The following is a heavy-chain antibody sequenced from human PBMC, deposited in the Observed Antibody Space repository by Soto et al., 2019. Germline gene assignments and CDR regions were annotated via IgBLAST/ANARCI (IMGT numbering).Heavy chain of an antibody. V-gene: IGHV4-59*08. J-gene: IGHJ5*02. CDR1: GGSLINYY. CDR3: ARLGGYYQALTA. Sequence: SETLSLTCTVSGGSLINYYWSWIRQPPGRGLEWIGYIYYAGSTTYNPSHKSRVTISLDTSKNQFSLELSSVTAADTAVYYCARLGGYYQALTAWGQGTLVTV. D-gene: IGHD3-3*01. CDR2: IYYAGST.